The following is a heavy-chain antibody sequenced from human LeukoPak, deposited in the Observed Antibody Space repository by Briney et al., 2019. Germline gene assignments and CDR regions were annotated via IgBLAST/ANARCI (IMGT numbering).Heavy chain of an antibody. Sequence: PGGSERRSCAASGFTFSSYAMSWVRQAPGKGLQWVSTITGTTHYADSVRGRFSLSTDNSKNILYLQMHSLSTEDTAIYYCAKAFREYGSSTYTSFDIWGQGTMVTVSS. J-gene: IGHJ3*02. CDR2: ITGTT. V-gene: IGHV3-23*01. D-gene: IGHD6-13*01. CDR3: AKAFREYGSSTYTSFDI. CDR1: GFTFSSYA.